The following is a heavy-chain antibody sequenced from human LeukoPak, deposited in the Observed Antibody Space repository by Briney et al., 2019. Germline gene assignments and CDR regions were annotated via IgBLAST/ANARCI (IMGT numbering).Heavy chain of an antibody. CDR1: GFTFSSYA. Sequence: GGSLRLSCAASGFTFSSYAMSWVRQAPGKGLEWVSSFSGTANNTYYADSVKGRFTISRGNSKNTVSLQMNSLRAEDTALYYCAKYRTGSSYSGVDYWGQGTLVTVSS. CDR3: AKYRTGSSYSGVDY. V-gene: IGHV3-23*01. CDR2: FSGTANNT. D-gene: IGHD2-15*01. J-gene: IGHJ4*02.